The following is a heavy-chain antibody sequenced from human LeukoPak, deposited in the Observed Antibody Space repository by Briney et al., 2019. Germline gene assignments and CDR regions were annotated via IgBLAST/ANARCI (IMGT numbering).Heavy chain of an antibody. CDR2: ISGSGGST. D-gene: IGHD4-17*01. V-gene: IGHV3-23*01. Sequence: PGGSLRLSCAAPGFTFSSYAMSWVRQAPGKGLEWVSAISGSGGSTYYADSVKGRFTISRDNSKNTLYLQMNSLRAEDTAVYYCAKALSGDYEHWFDPWGQGTLVTVSS. CDR3: AKALSGDYEHWFDP. CDR1: GFTFSSYA. J-gene: IGHJ5*02.